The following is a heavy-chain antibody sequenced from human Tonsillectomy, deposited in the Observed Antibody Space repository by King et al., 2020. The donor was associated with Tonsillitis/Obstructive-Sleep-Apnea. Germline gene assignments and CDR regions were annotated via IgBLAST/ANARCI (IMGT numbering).Heavy chain of an antibody. Sequence: VQLVESGAEVKKPGESLRISCMGSGYSFTSYWISWVRQMPGKGLEWMGRIDPSDSDTNYSPSFQGNVTISADKSISTAYLQWSSLKASDSAIYYCAREGYRPHVGWFDPWGQGTLVIVSS. CDR2: IDPSDSDT. V-gene: IGHV5-10-1*01. J-gene: IGHJ5*02. D-gene: IGHD5-12*01. CDR3: AREGYRPHVGWFDP. CDR1: GYSFTSYW.